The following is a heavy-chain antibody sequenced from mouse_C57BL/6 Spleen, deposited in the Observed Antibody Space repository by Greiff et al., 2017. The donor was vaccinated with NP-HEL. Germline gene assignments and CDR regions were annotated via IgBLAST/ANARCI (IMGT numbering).Heavy chain of an antibody. CDR3: AIFYVDYYGNGAMDY. J-gene: IGHJ4*01. Sequence: QVHVKQSGPELVKPGASVKLSCKASGYTFTSYDINWVKQRPGQGLEWIGWIYPRDGSTKYNEKFKGKATLTVDTSSSTAYMELHSLTSEDSAVYFCAIFYVDYYGNGAMDYWGQGTSVTVSS. CDR2: IYPRDGST. V-gene: IGHV1-85*01. CDR1: GYTFTSYD. D-gene: IGHD1-1*01.